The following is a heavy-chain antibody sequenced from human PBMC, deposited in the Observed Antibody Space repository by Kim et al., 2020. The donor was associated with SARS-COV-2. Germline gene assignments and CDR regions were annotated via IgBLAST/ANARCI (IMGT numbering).Heavy chain of an antibody. J-gene: IGHJ6*02. D-gene: IGHD3-22*01. Sequence: SETLSLTCTVSGGSISSSSYYWGWIRQPPGKGLEWIGSIYYSGSTYYNPSLKSRVTISVDTSKNQFSLKLSSVTAADTAVYYCARVGYYYDSSGYYDRGGEIMDVWGQGTTVTVSS. CDR3: ARVGYYYDSSGYYDRGGEIMDV. V-gene: IGHV4-39*01. CDR2: IYYSGST. CDR1: GGSISSSSYY.